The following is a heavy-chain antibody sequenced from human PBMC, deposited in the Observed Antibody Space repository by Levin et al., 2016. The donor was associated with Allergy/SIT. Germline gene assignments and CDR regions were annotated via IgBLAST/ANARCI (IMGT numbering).Heavy chain of an antibody. J-gene: IGHJ6*03. D-gene: IGHD3-3*01. CDR1: GGSISSYY. Sequence: SETLSLTCTVSGGSISSYYWSWIRQPPGKGLEWIAYIFYTGSTNYNPSLKSQVTISVDTSKNQFSLKVSSVIAADTAVYYCARTTKRIFGVVPSSYYYMDVWGKGTTVTVSS. V-gene: IGHV4-59*13. CDR3: ARTTKRIFGVVPSSYYYMDV. CDR2: IFYTGST.